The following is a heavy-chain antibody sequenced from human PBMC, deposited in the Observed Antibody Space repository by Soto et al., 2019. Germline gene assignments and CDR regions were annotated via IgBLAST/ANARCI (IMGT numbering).Heavy chain of an antibody. D-gene: IGHD3-10*01. V-gene: IGHV3-23*01. CDR2: ISGSGGST. CDR3: AKRIGITMVRGVHSWVPYGMDV. Sequence: EVQLLESGGGLVQPGGSLRLSCAASGFTFSSYAMRWVRQAPGKGLEWVSAISGSGGSTYYADSVKGRFTISRDNSKNSLYLKMISLKAEDTAVYYCAKRIGITMVRGVHSWVPYGMDVWGQGTTVTVSS. J-gene: IGHJ6*02. CDR1: GFTFSSYA.